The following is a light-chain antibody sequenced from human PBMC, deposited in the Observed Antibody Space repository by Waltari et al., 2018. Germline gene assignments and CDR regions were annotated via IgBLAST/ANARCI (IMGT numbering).Light chain of an antibody. CDR3: SSQSSNDVVL. V-gene: IGLV2-14*01. J-gene: IGLJ2*01. Sequence: QSALTQPASVSGSPGQSVTIFCAGTSTAVGGDNSVSWYQERPGQAPRVIIYDVSDRPSGVSDRFSGSKSGNTASLTISGLQAEDEADYYCSSQSSNDVVLFGGGTKLTVL. CDR1: STAVGGDNS. CDR2: DVS.